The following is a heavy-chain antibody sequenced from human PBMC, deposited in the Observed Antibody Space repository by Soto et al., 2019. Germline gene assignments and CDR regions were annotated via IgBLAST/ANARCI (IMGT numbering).Heavy chain of an antibody. CDR1: GFTFSSYA. V-gene: IGHV3-30-3*01. J-gene: IGHJ6*02. D-gene: IGHD6-13*01. CDR3: ASPHYSSSWYNVPYYYYYGMDV. CDR2: ISYDGSNK. Sequence: GGSLRLSCAASGFTFSSYAMHWVRQAPGKGLEWVAVISYDGSNKYYADSVKGRFTISRDNSKNTLYLQMNSLRAEDTAVYYCASPHYSSSWYNVPYYYYYGMDVWGQGTTVTVSS.